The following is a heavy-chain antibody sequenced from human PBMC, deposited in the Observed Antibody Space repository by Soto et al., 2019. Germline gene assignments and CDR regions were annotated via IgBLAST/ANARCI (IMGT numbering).Heavy chain of an antibody. CDR2: ISAYNGNT. V-gene: IGHV1-18*01. J-gene: IGHJ3*02. Sequence: QVQLVQSGAEVKKPGASVKVSCKASGYTLTSYGISWVRQAPGQGLEWMGWISAYNGNTNYAQKLQGRVTMTTDTSTSTAYMELRSLRSDDTAVYYCARDPGYCSGGSCYPTVPFDIWGQGTMVTVSS. CDR1: GYTLTSYG. CDR3: ARDPGYCSGGSCYPTVPFDI. D-gene: IGHD2-15*01.